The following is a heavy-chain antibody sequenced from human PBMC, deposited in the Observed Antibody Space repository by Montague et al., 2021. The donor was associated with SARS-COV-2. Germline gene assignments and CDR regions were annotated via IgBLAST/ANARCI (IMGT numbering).Heavy chain of an antibody. D-gene: IGHD3-10*01. CDR1: GFTFTNYY. V-gene: IGHV3-11*01. Sequence: SLRLSCAASGFTFTNYYMNWIRQAPGKGPEWLSYISITGNIIYSADSIKGRFTISRDNAKNSLYLQMTDLRAEDTAVYYCARDPRVEQLWFGDYLDVWGQGTLVTVSS. CDR2: ISITGNII. J-gene: IGHJ4*02. CDR3: ARDPRVEQLWFGDYLDV.